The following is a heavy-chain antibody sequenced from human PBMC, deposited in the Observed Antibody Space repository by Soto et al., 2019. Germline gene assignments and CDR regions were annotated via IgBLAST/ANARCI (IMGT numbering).Heavy chain of an antibody. CDR1: GFTFSSYS. J-gene: IGHJ5*02. V-gene: IGHV3-21*01. Sequence: GGSLRLSCAASGFTFSSYSMNWVRQAPGQGLEWVSSISSSSSYIYYADSVKGRFTISRDNAKNSLYLQMNSLRAEDTAVYYCARDGVTYYDFWSGFNWFDPWGQGTLVTVS. CDR3: ARDGVTYYDFWSGFNWFDP. CDR2: ISSSSSYI. D-gene: IGHD3-3*01.